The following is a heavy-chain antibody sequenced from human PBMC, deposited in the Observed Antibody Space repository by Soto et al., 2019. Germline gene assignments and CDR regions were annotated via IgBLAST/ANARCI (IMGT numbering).Heavy chain of an antibody. CDR1: GGSISSYY. D-gene: IGHD3-10*01. CDR3: ARGPGLWFGELFFDY. CDR2: IYYSGST. V-gene: IGHV4-59*08. Sequence: QVQLQEWGPGLVKPSETLSLTCTVSGGSISSYYWSWIRQPPGKGLEWIGYIYYSGSTNYNPSLKSRVTISVDTSKNQCSLKLSSVTAADTAVYYCARGPGLWFGELFFDYWGQGTLVTVSS. J-gene: IGHJ4*02.